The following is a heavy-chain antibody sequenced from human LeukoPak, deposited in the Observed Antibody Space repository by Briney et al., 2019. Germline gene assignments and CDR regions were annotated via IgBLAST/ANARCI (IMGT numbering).Heavy chain of an antibody. Sequence: GASVKVSCKASGYTFTGYYVHWVRQAPGQGLEWMGWIDPNSGDTNYVQKFQGRVTMTRDTSITTAYMELSRLTSDDTAVYYCARDYDILTQWGKGTLVTVSS. CDR2: IDPNSGDT. D-gene: IGHD3-9*01. CDR3: ARDYDILTQ. CDR1: GYTFTGYY. J-gene: IGHJ4*02. V-gene: IGHV1-2*02.